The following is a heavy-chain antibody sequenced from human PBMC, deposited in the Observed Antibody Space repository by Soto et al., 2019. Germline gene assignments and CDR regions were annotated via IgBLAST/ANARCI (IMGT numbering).Heavy chain of an antibody. CDR2: INSDGSST. Sequence: GGSLRLSWAASGFTFSSYWMHWVRQAPGKGLVWVSRINSDGSSTSYADSVKGRFTISRDNAKNTLYLQMNSLRAEDTAVYYCARDRGRITMIVVVIPYGMDVWGQGTTVTVSS. J-gene: IGHJ6*02. D-gene: IGHD3-22*01. CDR3: ARDRGRITMIVVVIPYGMDV. V-gene: IGHV3-74*01. CDR1: GFTFSSYW.